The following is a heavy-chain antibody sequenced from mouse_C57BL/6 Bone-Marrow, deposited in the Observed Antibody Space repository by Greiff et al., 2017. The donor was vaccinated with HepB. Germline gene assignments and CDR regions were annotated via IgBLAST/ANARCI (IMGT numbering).Heavy chain of an antibody. V-gene: IGHV1-81*01. D-gene: IGHD2-3*01. Sequence: VMLVESGAELARPGASVKLSCKASGYTFTSYGISWVKQRTGQGLEWIGEIYPRSGNTYYNEKFKGKATLTADKSSSTAYMELRSLTSEDSAVYFCARYGYYVWFAYWGQGTLVTVSA. CDR1: GYTFTSYG. CDR2: IYPRSGNT. CDR3: ARYGYYVWFAY. J-gene: IGHJ3*01.